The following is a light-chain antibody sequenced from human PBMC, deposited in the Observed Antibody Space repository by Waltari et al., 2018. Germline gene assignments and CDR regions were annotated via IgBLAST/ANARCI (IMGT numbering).Light chain of an antibody. J-gene: IGLJ1*01. CDR1: NSHVCPYNY. CDR3: SSYAHNNHFV. Sequence: QSVLTQPPPATGSPGQSATISCTAPNSHVCPYNYVTWYQQHPGKVPKLSIYEVTKRPSGVPYRFAGSKSGNTDSLTVSGLQADDEADYYCSSYAHNNHFVFGTGTKVTVL. V-gene: IGLV2-8*01. CDR2: EVT.